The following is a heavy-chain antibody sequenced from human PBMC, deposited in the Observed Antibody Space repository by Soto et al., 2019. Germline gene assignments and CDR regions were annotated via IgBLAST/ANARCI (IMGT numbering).Heavy chain of an antibody. CDR2: IIPILGIA. CDR1: GGTFSSYT. Sequence: QVQLVQSGAEVKKPGSSVKVSCKASGGTFSSYTISWVRQAPGQGLEWMGRIIPILGIANYAQKFQGRVTNNAEKSTSTAYMELSNLKSEDTAVYYCARDLSYYYDSSGTDWFDPWGQGTLVTVSS. D-gene: IGHD3-22*01. CDR3: ARDLSYYYDSSGTDWFDP. V-gene: IGHV1-69*08. J-gene: IGHJ5*02.